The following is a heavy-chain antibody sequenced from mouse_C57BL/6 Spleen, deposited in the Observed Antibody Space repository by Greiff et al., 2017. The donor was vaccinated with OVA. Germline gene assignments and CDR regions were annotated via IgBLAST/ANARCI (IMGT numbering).Heavy chain of an antibody. CDR1: GFTFSSYT. J-gene: IGHJ2*01. Sequence: EVKLVESGGGLVKPGGSLKLSCAASGFTFSSYTMSWVRQTPEKRLEWVATISGGGGNTYYPDSVKGRFTISRDNAKNTLYLQLSSLRSEDTALYYCARHTTTVVAPFDYWGQGTTLTVSS. V-gene: IGHV5-9*01. D-gene: IGHD1-1*01. CDR3: ARHTTTVVAPFDY. CDR2: ISGGGGNT.